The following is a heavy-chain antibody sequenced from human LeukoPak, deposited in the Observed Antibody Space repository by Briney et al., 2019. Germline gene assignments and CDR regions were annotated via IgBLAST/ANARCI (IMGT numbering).Heavy chain of an antibody. CDR1: GFVFDDYD. CDR3: ARDQGDSGSYPDAFDI. D-gene: IGHD1-26*01. CDR2: IRSDGYHT. V-gene: IGHV3-30*02. J-gene: IGHJ3*02. Sequence: GGSLRLSCGASGFVFDDYDMHWVRQAPGKGLEWVAFIRSDGYHTYYTDSVKGRFIITRDNFKNTLYLQMNSLRAEDTAVYYCARDQGDSGSYPDAFDIWGQGTMVTVSS.